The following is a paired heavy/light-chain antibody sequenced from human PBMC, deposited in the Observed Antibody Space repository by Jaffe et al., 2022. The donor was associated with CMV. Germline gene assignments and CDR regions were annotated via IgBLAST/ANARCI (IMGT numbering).Light chain of an antibody. CDR2: GAS. CDR1: QSVSSN. V-gene: IGKV3-15*01. CDR3: QQYNNWRALT. J-gene: IGKJ4*01. Sequence: EIVMTQSPATLSVSPGERATLSCRASQSVSSNLAWYQQKPGQAPRLLIYGASTRATGIPARFSGSGSGTEFTLTISSLQSEDFAVYYCQQYNNWRALTFGGGTKVEIK.
Heavy chain of an antibody. CDR1: GYSFTSYW. CDR3: AASPYDSSGYYRNDAFDI. CDR2: IDPSDSYT. V-gene: IGHV5-10-1*03. J-gene: IGHJ3*02. Sequence: EVQLVQSGAEVKKPGESLRISCKGSGYSFTSYWISWVRQMPGKGLEWMGRIDPSDSYTNYSPSFQGHVTISADKSISTAYLQWSSLKASDTAMYYCAASPYDSSGYYRNDAFDIWGQGTMVTVSS. D-gene: IGHD3-22*01.